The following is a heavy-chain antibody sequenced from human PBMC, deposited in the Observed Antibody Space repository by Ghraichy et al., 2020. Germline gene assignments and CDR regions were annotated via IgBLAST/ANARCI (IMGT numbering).Heavy chain of an antibody. J-gene: IGHJ4*02. CDR3: ARDTDIVATIPFDY. Sequence: GSLSLTCTVSGGSISSSSYYWGWIRQPPGKGLEWIGSIYYSGSTYYNPSLKSRVTISVDTSKNQFSLKLSSVTAADTAVYYCARDTDIVATIPFDYWGQGTLVTVSS. CDR1: GGSISSSSYY. CDR2: IYYSGST. D-gene: IGHD5-12*01. V-gene: IGHV4-39*07.